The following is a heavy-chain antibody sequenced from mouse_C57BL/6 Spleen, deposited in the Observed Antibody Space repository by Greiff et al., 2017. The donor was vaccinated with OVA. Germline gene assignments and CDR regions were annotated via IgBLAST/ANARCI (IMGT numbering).Heavy chain of an antibody. V-gene: IGHV5-12*01. CDR3: ARQDDWTWFAY. J-gene: IGHJ3*01. CDR1: GFTFSDYY. Sequence: EVKLMESGGGLVQPGGSLKLSCAASGFTFSDYYMYWVRQTPEKRLEWVAYISNGGGSTYYPDTVKGRFTISRDNAKNTLYLQMSRLKSEDTAMYYCARQDDWTWFAYWGQGTLVTVSA. CDR2: ISNGGGST. D-gene: IGHD2-12*01.